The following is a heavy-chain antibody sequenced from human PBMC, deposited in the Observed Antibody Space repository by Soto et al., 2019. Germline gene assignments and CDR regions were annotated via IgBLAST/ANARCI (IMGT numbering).Heavy chain of an antibody. D-gene: IGHD1-1*01. V-gene: IGHV4-30-4*01. J-gene: IGHJ6*02. CDR1: GDSISSADYY. Sequence: QVQLQESGPGLVRPSQTLSLTCTVSGDSISSADYYWSWIRQTPGKGLEWIGHIFYSGTTYYNPSLKSRLTISGDTFKNHFSLRLTSVTAADTAVYYCARDLWVEPELYYYGMDVWGQGTTVTVSS. CDR2: IFYSGTT. CDR3: ARDLWVEPELYYYGMDV.